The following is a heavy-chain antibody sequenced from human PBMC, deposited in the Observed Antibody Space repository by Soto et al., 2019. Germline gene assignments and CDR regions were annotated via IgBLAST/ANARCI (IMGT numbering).Heavy chain of an antibody. CDR3: AKWNGGFDY. D-gene: IGHD3-16*01. V-gene: IGHV3-30*18. J-gene: IGHJ4*02. Sequence: GGCLRLSCAASGFTFSSYGMHWVRQAPGKGLEWVAVISYDGSYKYYADSVKGRFTISRDNSKNTLYLQMNSLRAEDTAVYYCAKWNGGFDYWGQGTLVTVSS. CDR2: ISYDGSYK. CDR1: GFTFSSYG.